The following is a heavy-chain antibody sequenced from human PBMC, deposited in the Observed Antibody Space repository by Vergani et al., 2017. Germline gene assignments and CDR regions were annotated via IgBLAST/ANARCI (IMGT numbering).Heavy chain of an antibody. J-gene: IGHJ4*02. CDR1: GFTFSSYA. CDR3: AKRPAAGIDS. CDR2: ISGSGGST. V-gene: IGHV3-23*01. D-gene: IGHD2-15*01. Sequence: EVQLLKSGGGLVQPGGSLRLSCAASGFTFSSYAMSWVRQAPGKGLEWVSTISGSGGSTYDADSVKGRCTISRDNSKNTLYLQMNSLRAEDTAVYFCAKRPAAGIDSWGQGTLVTVSS.